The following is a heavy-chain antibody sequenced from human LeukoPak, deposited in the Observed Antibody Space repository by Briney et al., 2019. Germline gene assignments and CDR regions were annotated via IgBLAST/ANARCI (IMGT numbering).Heavy chain of an antibody. J-gene: IGHJ2*01. CDR2: ISTGSSYI. V-gene: IGHV3-21*01. CDR1: GFTFSTYS. CDR3: AGSDTTGYTPREWDYWYFDL. Sequence: GGSLRLSCAASGFTFSTYSMHWVRQAPGKGLEWVSSISTGSSYIYSADSVKGRFTISRDNAKNSLYLQLNSLRAEDTAEYYCAGSDTTGYTPREWDYWYFDLWGRGTLVTVSS. D-gene: IGHD1-1*01.